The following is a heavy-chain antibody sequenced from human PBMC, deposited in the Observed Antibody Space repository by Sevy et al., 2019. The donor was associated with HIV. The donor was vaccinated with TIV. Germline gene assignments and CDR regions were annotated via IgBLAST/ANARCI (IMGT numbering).Heavy chain of an antibody. Sequence: GGSLRLSCAASVFDFSIYSMSWVRQAPGKGLECVSTLSFGCGKINYADSVKGRFIISRDNSKSSVYLQMNNMRVEDTAVYYCAREGCTKPHDYWGQGTLVTVSS. D-gene: IGHD2-8*01. CDR3: AREGCTKPHDY. CDR2: LSFGCGKI. J-gene: IGHJ4*02. V-gene: IGHV3-23*01. CDR1: VFDFSIYS.